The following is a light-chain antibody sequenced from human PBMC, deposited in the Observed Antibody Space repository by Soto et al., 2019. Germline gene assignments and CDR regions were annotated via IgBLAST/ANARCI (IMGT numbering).Light chain of an antibody. CDR2: DAS. J-gene: IGKJ1*01. V-gene: IGKV1-5*01. CDR3: QQYNSYSWT. CDR1: QSISSW. Sequence: DIQMPQSPSTLSASVVDRFTITFRASQSISSWLAWYQQKPGKAPKLLIYDASSLESGVPSRFSGSGSGTEFTLTISSLQPDDFATYYCQQYNSYSWTFGQGTKVDI.